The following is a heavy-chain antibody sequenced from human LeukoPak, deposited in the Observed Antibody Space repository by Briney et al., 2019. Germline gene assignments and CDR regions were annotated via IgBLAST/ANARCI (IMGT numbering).Heavy chain of an antibody. Sequence: GGSLRLSCAASGFTYSSYAMHLVRQAAGKGLEWVAVISYDGSNKYYADSVKGRFTISRDNSKNTLYLQMNSLRAEDTAVYYRARDAYESDTAMVIGNWFDPWGQGTLVTVSS. CDR2: ISYDGSNK. CDR1: GFTYSSYA. D-gene: IGHD5-18*01. V-gene: IGHV3-30-3*01. CDR3: ARDAYESDTAMVIGNWFDP. J-gene: IGHJ5*02.